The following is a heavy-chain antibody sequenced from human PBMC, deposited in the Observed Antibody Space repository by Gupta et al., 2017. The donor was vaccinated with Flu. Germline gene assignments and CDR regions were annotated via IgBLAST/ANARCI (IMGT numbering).Heavy chain of an antibody. D-gene: IGHD2-15*01. J-gene: IGHJ4*02. CDR3: AKQLGYCRSGNCYFDS. Sequence: EVLLLESGGELVQPGGSLRLSCVASSFTFRSSAITWVRQAQGRGLQWGSAISGDGGETYYAVSVKGRFTISRDNSKNTLYLQLNSLRAEDTAVYYCAKQLGYCRSGNCYFDSWGQGTPVTVSS. CDR1: SFTFRSSA. V-gene: IGHV3-23*01. CDR2: ISGDGGET.